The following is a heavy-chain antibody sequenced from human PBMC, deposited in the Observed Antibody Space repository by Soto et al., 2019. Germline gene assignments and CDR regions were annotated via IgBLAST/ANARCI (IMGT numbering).Heavy chain of an antibody. CDR2: ISAYNGNT. V-gene: IGHV1-18*04. J-gene: IGHJ4*02. CDR3: ARDREQLWQYIHYFDY. D-gene: IGHD5-18*01. Sequence: ASVKVSCKASGYTFTSYGISGVLQAPVQGLEWMGWISAYNGNTNYAQKLQGRVTMTTDTSTSTAYMELRSLRSDDTAVYYCARDREQLWQYIHYFDYWGQGTLVTVSS. CDR1: GYTFTSYG.